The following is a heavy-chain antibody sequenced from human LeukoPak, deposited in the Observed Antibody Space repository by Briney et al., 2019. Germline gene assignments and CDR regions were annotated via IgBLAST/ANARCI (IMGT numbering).Heavy chain of an antibody. V-gene: IGHV4-4*02. CDR3: ARACYYDSSGLDY. CDR1: GGSISSYY. Sequence: SETLSLTCTVSGGSISSYYWSWVRQPPGKGLEWIGEIYHSGSTNYNPSLKSRVTISVDKSKNQFSLKLSSVTAADTAVYYCARACYYDSSGLDYWGQGTLVTVSS. CDR2: IYHSGST. D-gene: IGHD3-22*01. J-gene: IGHJ4*02.